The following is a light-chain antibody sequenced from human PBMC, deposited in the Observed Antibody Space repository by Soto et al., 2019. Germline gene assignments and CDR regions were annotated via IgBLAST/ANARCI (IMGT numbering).Light chain of an antibody. CDR2: GAS. J-gene: IGKJ1*01. CDR3: QQYDIWPPT. V-gene: IGKV3-15*01. CDR1: QSVSTN. Sequence: EIVMTQSPAILSVSPGERATVSCRASQSVSTNLAWFQQKPGQTPRLLFNGASTRATGIPARFTGSGSGTEFILTISSLQSEDFAVYYCQQYDIWPPTFGQGTKVEIK.